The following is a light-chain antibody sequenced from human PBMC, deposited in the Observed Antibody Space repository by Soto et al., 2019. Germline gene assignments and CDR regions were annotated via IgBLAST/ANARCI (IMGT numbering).Light chain of an antibody. CDR1: QSVSSN. J-gene: IGKJ1*01. V-gene: IGKV3-15*01. CDR3: QQYNSWPPRT. CDR2: GAS. Sequence: EIVMTQSPATLPVSPGERATLSCRASQSVSSNLAWYQQRPGQAPRLLIHGASTRATGIPARFSGSGSGTEFTLTISSLQSEDFAVYYCQQYNSWPPRTFGQGTKVDI.